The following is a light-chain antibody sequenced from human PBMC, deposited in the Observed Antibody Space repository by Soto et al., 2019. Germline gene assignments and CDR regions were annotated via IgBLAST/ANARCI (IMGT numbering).Light chain of an antibody. V-gene: IGLV2-14*03. CDR3: CSYTSSSTPWV. Sequence: QSVLTPTASVSGSPGQSPPISYTRTSSHVGGYNYVSWYQQHPGEAPKLMIYDVSDRPSGVSNRFSASKSGNTASLTISGLQPEDEADYFCCSYTSSSTPWVFGTGTKVTVL. J-gene: IGLJ1*01. CDR2: DVS. CDR1: SSHVGGYNY.